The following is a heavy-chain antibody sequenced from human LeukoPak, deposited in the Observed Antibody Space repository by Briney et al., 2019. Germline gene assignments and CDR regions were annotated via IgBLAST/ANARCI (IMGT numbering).Heavy chain of an antibody. D-gene: IGHD3-22*01. CDR1: GGSFSGYY. CDR3: ARGQYFHDSTGYYY. CDR2: INHSGST. Sequence: RPSETLSLTCAVYGGSFSGYYWSWIRQPPGKGLEWIGEINHSGSTNYNPSLKSRVIISVDTSKNQFSLKLSSVTAADTAVYYCARGQYFHDSTGYYYWGQGTLVTVSS. V-gene: IGHV4-34*01. J-gene: IGHJ4*02.